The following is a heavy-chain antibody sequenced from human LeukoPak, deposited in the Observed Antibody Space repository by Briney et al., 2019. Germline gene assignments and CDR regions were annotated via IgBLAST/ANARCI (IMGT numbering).Heavy chain of an antibody. CDR2: INHSGST. CDR1: GASISSSRYY. V-gene: IGHV4-39*07. J-gene: IGHJ4*02. D-gene: IGHD6-13*01. CDR3: QGYSSSWYRRRAPREGYFDY. Sequence: SETLSLTCTVSGASISSSRYYWAWIRQPPGKGLEWIGEINHSGSTNYNPSLKSRVTISVDTSKNQSSLKLSSVTAADTAVYYCQGYSSSWYRRRAPREGYFDYWGQGTLVTVSS.